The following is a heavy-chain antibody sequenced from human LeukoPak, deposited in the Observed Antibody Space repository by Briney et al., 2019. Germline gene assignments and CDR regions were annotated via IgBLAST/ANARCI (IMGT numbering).Heavy chain of an antibody. CDR3: ARDGPYDILTGYYPDY. Sequence: GGSLRLSCAASGFTFSSYAMHWARQAPGKGLEWVAVISYDGSNKYYADSVKGRFTISRDNSKNTLYLQMNSLRAEDTAVYYCARDGPYDILTGYYPDYWGQGTLVTVSS. V-gene: IGHV3-30*01. J-gene: IGHJ4*02. CDR1: GFTFSSYA. CDR2: ISYDGSNK. D-gene: IGHD3-9*01.